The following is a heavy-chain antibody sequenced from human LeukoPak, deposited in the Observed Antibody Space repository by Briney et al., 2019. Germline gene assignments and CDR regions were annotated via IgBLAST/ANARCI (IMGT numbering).Heavy chain of an antibody. CDR3: AREPSTYYDFWRDPGAFDI. Sequence: SETLSLTCTVSGGPISSYYWSWIRQPPGQGLEWSGYIYYSGSTNYNPSLKSRVTISVDTSKNQFSLKLSSVTAADTAVYYCAREPSTYYDFWRDPGAFDIWGQGTMVTVSS. D-gene: IGHD3-3*01. J-gene: IGHJ3*02. V-gene: IGHV4-59*01. CDR2: IYYSGST. CDR1: GGPISSYY.